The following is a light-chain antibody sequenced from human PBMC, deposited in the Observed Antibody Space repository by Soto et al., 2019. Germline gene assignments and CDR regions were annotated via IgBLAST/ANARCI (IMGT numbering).Light chain of an antibody. J-gene: IGLJ1*01. CDR1: SSNIGAGND. V-gene: IGLV1-40*01. CDR2: GNS. CDR3: QSYDSSLSAYV. Sequence: SVLAQPPSVSGAPGQKVTISCTGSSSNIGAGNDLHWYQQLPGTAPQLLLYGNSNRPSGVPDRFSGSKSGTSASLAITGLQAEDEADYYCQSYDSSLSAYVFGTGPKVTVL.